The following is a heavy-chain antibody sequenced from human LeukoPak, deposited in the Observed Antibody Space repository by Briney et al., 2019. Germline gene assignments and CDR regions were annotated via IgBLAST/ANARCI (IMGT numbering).Heavy chain of an antibody. V-gene: IGHV3-20*04. D-gene: IGHD1-26*01. CDR1: GFKFDDYG. J-gene: IGHJ4*02. CDR3: ARDGVGGGSYYSAY. Sequence: GGSLRLSCAASGFKFDDYGMSWVRQAPGKGPEWISGITWNAARTDYADSVKGRFTISRDSAKNSLFLQMNSLRAEDTALYYCARDGVGGGSYYSAYWGQGTLVTVSS. CDR2: ITWNAART.